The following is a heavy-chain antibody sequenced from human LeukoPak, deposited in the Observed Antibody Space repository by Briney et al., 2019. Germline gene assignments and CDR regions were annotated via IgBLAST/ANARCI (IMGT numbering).Heavy chain of an antibody. V-gene: IGHV4-31*03. CDR3: ARVGRGSGYSRYYYYYYMDV. J-gene: IGHJ6*03. D-gene: IGHD3-3*01. CDR1: GGSISSGGYY. CDR2: IYYRGST. Sequence: PSQTLSLTCTVSGGSISSGGYYWSWIRQHPGKGLEWIGYIYYRGSTYYNPSLKSRVTISVDTPKNQFPMKLSSVTAADTAVYYCARVGRGSGYSRYYYYYYMDVWGKGTTVTVSS.